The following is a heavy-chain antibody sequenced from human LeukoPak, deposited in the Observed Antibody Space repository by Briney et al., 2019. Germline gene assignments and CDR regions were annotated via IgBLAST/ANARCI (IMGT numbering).Heavy chain of an antibody. D-gene: IGHD3-9*01. CDR3: ARLKSRLAPFDI. J-gene: IGHJ3*02. Sequence: SETLSLTCSVSGYSISSGYYWGWIRQPPGRGLEWIGSMYYSGSTYYNPSLKSRFTISVDTSKNQFSLKRRSVTAADTAVYYCARLKSRLAPFDIWGQGTMVTVSS. CDR1: GYSISSGYY. CDR2: MYYSGST. V-gene: IGHV4-38-2*02.